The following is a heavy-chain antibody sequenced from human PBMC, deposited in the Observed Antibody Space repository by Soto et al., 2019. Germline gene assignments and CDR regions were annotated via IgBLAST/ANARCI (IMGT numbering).Heavy chain of an antibody. V-gene: IGHV3-72*01. CDR2: TRNKANSYTT. Sequence: EVQLVESGGGLVQPGGSLRLSCAASGFTFSDHYMDWVRQAPGKGLEWVGRTRNKANSYTTEYATSVKGRFTISRDDSKNSLYLQMNSLKTEDTAVYYCARVPGTQWLDYFDYWGQGTLVTVSS. D-gene: IGHD6-19*01. J-gene: IGHJ4*02. CDR1: GFTFSDHY. CDR3: ARVPGTQWLDYFDY.